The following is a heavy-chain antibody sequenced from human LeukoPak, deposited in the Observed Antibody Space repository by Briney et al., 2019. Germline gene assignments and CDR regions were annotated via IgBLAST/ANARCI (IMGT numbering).Heavy chain of an antibody. J-gene: IGHJ4*02. CDR1: GFTFDNYA. CDR3: AKQYGNSRWYGFDY. Sequence: GGSLGLSCAASGFTFDNYAMSWVRQAPGKGLEWVSGISGSGSSAYYAESVKGRFTVSRDNSKNTLYLQMNSLRAEDTAVYFCAKQYGNSRWYGFDYWGQGTLVPVSS. D-gene: IGHD6-13*01. V-gene: IGHV3-23*01. CDR2: ISGSGSSA.